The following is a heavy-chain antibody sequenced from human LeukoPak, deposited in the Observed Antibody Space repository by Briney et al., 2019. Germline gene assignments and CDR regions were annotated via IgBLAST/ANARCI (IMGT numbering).Heavy chain of an antibody. Sequence: GGSLRLSCAASGFTFSSYAMKWVRLAPGKGLQWVSAISGSGGGTFYTDSVKGRFTISRDNSKNTLYLQMNSLRAEDTAVYYCASQMTTAVSFDYWGQGTLVTVSS. J-gene: IGHJ4*02. CDR3: ASQMTTAVSFDY. CDR2: ISGSGGGT. V-gene: IGHV3-23*01. D-gene: IGHD4-23*01. CDR1: GFTFSSYA.